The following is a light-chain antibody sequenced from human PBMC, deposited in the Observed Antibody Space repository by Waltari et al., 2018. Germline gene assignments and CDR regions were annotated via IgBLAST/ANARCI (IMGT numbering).Light chain of an antibody. CDR3: MSCDSSAWV. J-gene: IGLJ3*02. CDR1: SGIDVGTYR. V-gene: IGLV5-45*03. CDR2: YISDSEN. Sequence: QAVLTQPSSLSASPGASASLTCTLRSGIDVGTYRIYWYQQKPGSPPHYLLRYISDSENHQGSGDHSRFFVSKDASAYAGILLISGLQSDDESDYYCMSCDSSAWVFGGGTKLTCL.